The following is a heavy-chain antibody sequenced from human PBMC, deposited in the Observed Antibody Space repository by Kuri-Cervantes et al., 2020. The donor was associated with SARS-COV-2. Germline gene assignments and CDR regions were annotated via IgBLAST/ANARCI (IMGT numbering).Heavy chain of an antibody. Sequence: GESLKISCAASGFKISSYGMHWVRQAPGKGLEWVAFTRSEGITKYYGDSVRGRFTISRDNSKNTLYLQMNSLRPEDTAVYYCARDIPKITLILIAIFKESYAMDVWGQGTTVTVSS. CDR1: GFKISSYG. CDR2: TRSEGITK. J-gene: IGHJ6*02. V-gene: IGHV3-30*02. D-gene: IGHD3-22*01. CDR3: ARDIPKITLILIAIFKESYAMDV.